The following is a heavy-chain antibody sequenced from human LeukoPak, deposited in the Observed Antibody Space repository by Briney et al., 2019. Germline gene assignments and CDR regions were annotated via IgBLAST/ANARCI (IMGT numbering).Heavy chain of an antibody. CDR1: GDTLSELT. D-gene: IGHD3-10*01. V-gene: IGHV1-24*01. CDR2: FDPGAGEI. CDR3: AAGGIYSLLDY. J-gene: IGHJ4*02. Sequence: ASVNVSCKVSGDTLSELTMHCVRQAPGRGLEWRGGFDPGAGEILYAQQFQGRVTMTEDTSTDTAYMELTSLRSEDSGVYFCAAGGIYSLLDYWGQGTLVTVSS.